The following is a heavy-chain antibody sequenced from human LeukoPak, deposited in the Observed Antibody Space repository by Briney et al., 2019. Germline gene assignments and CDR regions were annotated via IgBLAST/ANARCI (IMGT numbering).Heavy chain of an antibody. CDR1: GFTFSGRW. D-gene: IGHD6-19*01. Sequence: GGSLRLSCAASGFTFSGRWMSWLRQAPGKGLEWVANINQDGTDKYYVDSVKGRFTISRDNAKNSLYLQMNSLRAEDTAVYYCAKDSYSSGSWYVDYWGQGTQVTVSS. V-gene: IGHV3-7*03. CDR2: INQDGTDK. J-gene: IGHJ4*02. CDR3: AKDSYSSGSWYVDY.